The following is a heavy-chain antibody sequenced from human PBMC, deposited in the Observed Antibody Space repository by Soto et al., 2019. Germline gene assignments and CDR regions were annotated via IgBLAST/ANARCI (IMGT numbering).Heavy chain of an antibody. Sequence: QVHLVESGGGVVQPGRSLRLSCVASGFTFSTYAIHWVRQAPGKGLDWVAVISNDGSKKYFVDSVKGRFTISRDKSNNPVYLQMNRLRAEDKALYYRARRIAVADLDSWGPGTLVTVS. CDR2: ISNDGSKK. D-gene: IGHD6-19*01. CDR1: GFTFSTYA. CDR3: ARRIAVADLDS. V-gene: IGHV3-30-3*01. J-gene: IGHJ4*02.